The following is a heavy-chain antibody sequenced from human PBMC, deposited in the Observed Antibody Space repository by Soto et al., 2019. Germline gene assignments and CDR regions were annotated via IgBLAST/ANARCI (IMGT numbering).Heavy chain of an antibody. D-gene: IGHD5-18*01. V-gene: IGHV3-30*03. CDR3: VSDRGYGHASGPYS. CDR1: GFTFTSYG. Sequence: QAHLVESGGGVVQPGRSLRLSCAASGFTFTSYGMHWVRQAPGTRLEWVAVISYDGGLQHYADSVKGRFTISRDNSKNMVLLKMNSLRAEDTAVYYCVSDRGYGHASGPYSWGHGTLVSVSS. J-gene: IGHJ5*01. CDR2: ISYDGGLQ.